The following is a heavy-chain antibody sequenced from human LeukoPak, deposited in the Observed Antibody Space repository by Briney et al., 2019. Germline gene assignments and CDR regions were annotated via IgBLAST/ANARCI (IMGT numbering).Heavy chain of an antibody. CDR2: FDPEDGET. CDR3: ATGQEGYYGSRKNWFDP. CDR1: GYTFTSNY. J-gene: IGHJ5*02. Sequence: EASVKVSCKASGYTFTSNYMHWVRQAPGKGLEWMGGFDPEDGETIYAQKFQGRVTMTEDTSTDTAYMELSSLRSEDTAVYYCATGQEGYYGSRKNWFDPWGQGTLVTVSS. D-gene: IGHD3-10*01. V-gene: IGHV1-24*01.